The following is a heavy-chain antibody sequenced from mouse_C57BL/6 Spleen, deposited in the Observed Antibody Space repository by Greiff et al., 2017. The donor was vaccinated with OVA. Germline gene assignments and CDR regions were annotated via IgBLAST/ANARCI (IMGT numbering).Heavy chain of an antibody. D-gene: IGHD1-1*01. CDR3: TTGSSDHYYYAMED. CDR1: GFNIKDDY. J-gene: IGHJ4*01. V-gene: IGHV14-4*01. CDR2: IDPENGDP. Sequence: EVQLQQSGAELVRPGASVKLSCTASGFNIKDDYMHWVKQRPEQGLEWIGWIDPENGDPEYASKFQGKATIPAVHSSNTAYLQLSSLTSEDTAVYYCTTGSSDHYYYAMEDWGQGTSDNVSS.